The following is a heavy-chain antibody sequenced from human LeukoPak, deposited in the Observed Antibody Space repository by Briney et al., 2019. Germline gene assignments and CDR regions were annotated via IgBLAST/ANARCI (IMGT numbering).Heavy chain of an antibody. V-gene: IGHV3-23*01. D-gene: IGHD6-19*01. CDR2: ISGSGDNT. J-gene: IGHJ4*02. Sequence: LSGGSLRLSCAASGFTSTNYAMGWVRQAPGKGLEWLSTISGSGDNTYYADSVKGRFTISRDNSKNTPYLQMNSPRVEDAAVYYCAARPPIVVAGPFDYWGQGTLVTVSS. CDR3: AARPPIVVAGPFDY. CDR1: GFTSTNYA.